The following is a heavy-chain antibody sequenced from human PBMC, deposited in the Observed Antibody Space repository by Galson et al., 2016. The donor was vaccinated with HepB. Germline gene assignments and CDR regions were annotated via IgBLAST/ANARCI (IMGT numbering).Heavy chain of an antibody. CDR1: RFTFSSYG. D-gene: IGHD6-19*01. V-gene: IGHV3-33*01. CDR3: ARGSRGSGWSDLMMDV. J-gene: IGHJ6*02. CDR2: IWYDGRNY. Sequence: SLRLSCAASRFTFSSYGMHWVRQAPGKGLEWVSVIWYDGRNYFYADSVKGRFTISRDNSKNTVYLEMNSLRAKDTAVYYCARGSRGSGWSDLMMDVWGQGTTVTVSS.